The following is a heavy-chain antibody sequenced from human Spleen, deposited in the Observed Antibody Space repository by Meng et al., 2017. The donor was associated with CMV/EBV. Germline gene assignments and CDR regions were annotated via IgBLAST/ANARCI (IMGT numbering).Heavy chain of an antibody. Sequence: SESLSLTCAVYGGSFNGHYWNWIRQPPGKGLEWIGDITHSGSSHYNPSLKSRVAISVDTSKSEFSLKLSSVTAADTAVYYCARAAMVDPAAGRGAYWNFDLWGRGTLVTVSS. CDR3: ARAAMVDPAAGRGAYWNFDL. CDR2: ITHSGSS. D-gene: IGHD5-18*01. V-gene: IGHV4-34*01. CDR1: GGSFNGHY. J-gene: IGHJ2*01.